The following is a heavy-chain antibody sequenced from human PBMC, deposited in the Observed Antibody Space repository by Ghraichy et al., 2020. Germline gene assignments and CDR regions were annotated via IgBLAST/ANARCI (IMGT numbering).Heavy chain of an antibody. CDR3: AHRRGGHNWNDAYFDY. Sequence: SGPTLVKPTQTLTLTCTFSGFSLSTYGVGVGWIRQPPGEAPECLALIYWDDDKRYRPSLRSRLTITKDTSRNQVVLTMANVDPVDTATYFCAHRRGGHNWNDAYFDYWGQGTPVTVSS. D-gene: IGHD1-20*01. V-gene: IGHV2-5*02. J-gene: IGHJ4*02. CDR2: IYWDDDK. CDR1: GFSLSTYGVG.